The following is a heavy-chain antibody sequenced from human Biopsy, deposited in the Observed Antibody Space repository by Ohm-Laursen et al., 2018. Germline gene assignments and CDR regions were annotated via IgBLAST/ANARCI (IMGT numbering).Heavy chain of an antibody. Sequence: SLRLSCAATEFTFSNYWMHWVRQVPGKGLVWVARISGDGSRTNYADSVKGRFTISRDNSKNTLYLQMNSLRAEDTAVYYCARHHCTNGVCLGVYFDYWGQGTLVTVSS. CDR3: ARHHCTNGVCLGVYFDY. D-gene: IGHD2-8*01. CDR2: ISGDGSRT. V-gene: IGHV3-74*01. CDR1: EFTFSNYW. J-gene: IGHJ4*02.